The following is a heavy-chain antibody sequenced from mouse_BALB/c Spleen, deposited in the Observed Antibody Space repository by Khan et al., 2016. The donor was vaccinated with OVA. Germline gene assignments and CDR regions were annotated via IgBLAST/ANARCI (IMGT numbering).Heavy chain of an antibody. D-gene: IGHD1-2*01. CDR3: ARTARIKY. V-gene: IGHV3-2*02. CDR1: GYSITSGYG. J-gene: IGHJ2*01. Sequence: EVQLQESGPGLAKPSQSLSLTCTVTGYSITSGYGWNWIRQFPGNKLEWMGYISYSGSTNYNPALKSRISITRDTSKNQFFLQLNSVTTEDTATYYCARTARIKYWGQGTTLTVSS. CDR2: ISYSGST.